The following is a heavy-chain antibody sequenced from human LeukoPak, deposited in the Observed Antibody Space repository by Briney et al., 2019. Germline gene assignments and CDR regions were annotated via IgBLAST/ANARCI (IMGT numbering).Heavy chain of an antibody. CDR2: ISSSSSYI. J-gene: IGHJ5*02. CDR3: ARDPNSNYVSWFDP. CDR1: GFTFSNAW. V-gene: IGHV3-21*01. Sequence: PGGSLRLSCAASGFTFSNAWMSWVRQAPGKGLEWVSSISSSSSYIYYADSVKGRFTISRDNAKNSLYLQMNSLRAEDTAVYYCARDPNSNYVSWFDPWGQGTLVTVSS. D-gene: IGHD4-11*01.